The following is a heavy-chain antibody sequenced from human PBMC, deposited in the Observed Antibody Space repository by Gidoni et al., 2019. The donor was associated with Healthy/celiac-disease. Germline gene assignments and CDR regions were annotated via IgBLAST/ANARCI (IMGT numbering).Heavy chain of an antibody. J-gene: IGHJ5*02. V-gene: IGHV3-11*01. CDR3: ARERHAFWSGYTNWFDP. CDR1: GFTFSDYY. D-gene: IGHD3-3*01. CDR2: ISSSGSTI. Sequence: GESGGGLVKPGGSLRLSCAASGFTFSDYYMSWIRQAPGKGLEWVSYISSSGSTIYYADSVKGRFTISRDNAKNALYLQMNSLRAEDTAVYYCARERHAFWSGYTNWFDPWGQGTLVTVSS.